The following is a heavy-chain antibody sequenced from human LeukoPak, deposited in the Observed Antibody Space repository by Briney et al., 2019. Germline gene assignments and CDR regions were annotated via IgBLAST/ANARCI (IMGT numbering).Heavy chain of an antibody. J-gene: IGHJ4*02. V-gene: IGHV3-23*01. CDR3: ARDRGNPKAAAGVYHSDY. CDR2: ISTSGAST. D-gene: IGHD6-13*01. CDR1: GFTFSAYA. Sequence: GGSLRLSCGASGFTFSAYAMSWVRQAPGKGLEWVSGISTSGASTYYVDSVKGRFTVSRDISKNTLYLQMNSLTAEDAAVYYCARDRGNPKAAAGVYHSDYWGQGTLVTVSS.